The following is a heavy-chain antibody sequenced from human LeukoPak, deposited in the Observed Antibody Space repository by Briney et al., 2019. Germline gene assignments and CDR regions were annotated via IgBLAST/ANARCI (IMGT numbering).Heavy chain of an antibody. D-gene: IGHD6-19*01. V-gene: IGHV4-39*01. CDR3: ARHGGYSSGWYRSKNYYYYYMDV. CDR1: GASIGSSSYY. J-gene: IGHJ6*03. CDR2: IYYSGSP. Sequence: SETLSLTCTVSGASIGSSSYYGGWFRKPPGKGLGGIGNIYYSGSPYYNPSLKSRVTISVDTSKNQFSLKLSSVTAADTAVYYCARHGGYSSGWYRSKNYYYYYMDVWGKGTTVTISS.